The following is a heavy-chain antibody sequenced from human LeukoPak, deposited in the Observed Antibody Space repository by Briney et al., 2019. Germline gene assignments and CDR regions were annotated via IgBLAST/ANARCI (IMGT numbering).Heavy chain of an antibody. V-gene: IGHV1-8*02. CDR3: ARGEDIVVVVAATRGGAFDI. J-gene: IGHJ3*02. Sequence: GASVKVSCKASGYTFTGYYMHWVRQATGQGLEWMGWMNPNSGNTGYAQKFQGRVTMTRNTSISTAYMELSSLRSEDTAVYYCARGEDIVVVVAATRGGAFDIWGQGTMVTVSS. CDR1: GYTFTGYY. CDR2: MNPNSGNT. D-gene: IGHD2-15*01.